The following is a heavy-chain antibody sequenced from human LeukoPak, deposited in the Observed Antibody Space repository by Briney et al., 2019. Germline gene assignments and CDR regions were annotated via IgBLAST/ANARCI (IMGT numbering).Heavy chain of an antibody. V-gene: IGHV3-7*03. CDR3: ATSSDSSGND. D-gene: IGHD3-22*01. Sequence: GGSLRLSCAASGFTFSNYWMSWVRQAPGKGLEWVANIKGNGSYKYYVDSVKGRFTISRDNAKSSLYLQMNTLRAEDTAVYYCATSSDSSGNDWGQGTLVTVSS. CDR1: GFTFSNYW. CDR2: IKGNGSYK. J-gene: IGHJ4*02.